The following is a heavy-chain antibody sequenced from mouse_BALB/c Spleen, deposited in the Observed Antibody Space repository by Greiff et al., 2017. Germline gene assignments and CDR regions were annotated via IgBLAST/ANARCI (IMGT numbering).Heavy chain of an antibody. CDR2: ISSGGST. V-gene: IGHV5-6-5*01. D-gene: IGHD1-1*01. CDR3: ARESYYGSSLFDY. CDR1: GFTFSSYA. J-gene: IGHJ2*01. Sequence: EVKLVESGGGLVKPGGSLKLSCAASGFTFSSYAMSWVRQTPEKRLEWVASISSGGSTYYPDSVKGRFTISRDNARNILYLQMSSLRSEDTAMYYCARESYYGSSLFDYWGQGTTLTVSS.